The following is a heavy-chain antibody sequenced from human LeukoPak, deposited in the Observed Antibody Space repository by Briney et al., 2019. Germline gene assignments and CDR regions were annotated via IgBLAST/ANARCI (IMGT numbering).Heavy chain of an antibody. Sequence: PSETLSLTCTVSGGSISSRSACWGWIRQPPGKGLEWIGTICYSGSTYYTPSLKSRVTISVDTSKIQFSLKLSSVTAPDTAVYYCARVVMTGRIYYFDYWSQGTLVTVSS. D-gene: IGHD2-21*02. CDR1: GGSISSRSAC. V-gene: IGHV4-39*01. J-gene: IGHJ4*02. CDR3: ARVVMTGRIYYFDY. CDR2: ICYSGST.